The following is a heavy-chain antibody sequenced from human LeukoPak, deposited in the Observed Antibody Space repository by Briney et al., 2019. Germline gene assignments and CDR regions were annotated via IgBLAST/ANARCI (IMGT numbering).Heavy chain of an antibody. Sequence: GESLNLSWKGSGYILNSYWLGWVRQMPGKGLEWKGISYPGDSDTRYSPSFQGQVTISADKSISTAYLQWSSLKASDTAMYYCARRDGYSSGCLDWGQGTLVTVSS. V-gene: IGHV5-51*01. CDR1: GYILNSYW. CDR3: ARRDGYSSGCLD. J-gene: IGHJ4*02. CDR2: SYPGDSDT. D-gene: IGHD6-19*01.